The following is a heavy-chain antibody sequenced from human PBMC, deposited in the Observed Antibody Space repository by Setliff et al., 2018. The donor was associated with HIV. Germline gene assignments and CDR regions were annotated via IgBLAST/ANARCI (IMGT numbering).Heavy chain of an antibody. V-gene: IGHV4-30-4*08. CDR3: AREVDVVTTSDAFDI. CDR2: IYYNGNA. CDR1: GGSFSGYY. J-gene: IGHJ3*02. D-gene: IGHD2-21*02. Sequence: SENLSLTCAVYGGSFSGYYWSWIRQPPGKGLEWIGYIYYNGNAYYYNPSLKSRTTISLDTSMNQFSLKLTSVTAADTAVYYCAREVDVVTTSDAFDIWGQGTMVTVSS.